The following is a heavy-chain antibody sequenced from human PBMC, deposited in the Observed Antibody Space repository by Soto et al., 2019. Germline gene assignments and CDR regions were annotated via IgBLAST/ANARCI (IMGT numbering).Heavy chain of an antibody. D-gene: IGHD6-19*01. J-gene: IGHJ6*03. CDR2: ISTDNGET. CDR3: GRERGQSLAHYMDV. Sequence: QVQLVQSGAEVKKPGASLKVSCKAYGYSFTIDDITWVRQAPGQGLEWMGWISTDNGETKYAQRLQGRVTMTTDTTTSTAYMELRNLRYDDTATYYCGRERGQSLAHYMDVWGQGTTVTVSS. CDR1: GYSFTIDD. V-gene: IGHV1-18*04.